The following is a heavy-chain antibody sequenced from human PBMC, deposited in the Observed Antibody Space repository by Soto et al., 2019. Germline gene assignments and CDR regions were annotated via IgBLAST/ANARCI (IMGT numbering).Heavy chain of an antibody. CDR1: GGTFSSYA. J-gene: IGHJ6*02. CDR3: GHGAATAYYYGMDV. CDR2: IIPIFGTA. D-gene: IGHD4-17*01. Sequence: GASVKVSCKASGGTFSSYAISWVRQAPGQGLEWMGGIIPIFGTANYAQKFQGRVTITADESTSTAYMELSSLRSEDTAVYYCGHGAATAYYYGMDVWGQGTTVTVSS. V-gene: IGHV1-69*13.